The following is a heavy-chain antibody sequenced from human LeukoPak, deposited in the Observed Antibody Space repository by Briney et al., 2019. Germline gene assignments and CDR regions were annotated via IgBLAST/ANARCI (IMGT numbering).Heavy chain of an antibody. Sequence: KASETLSLTFTVSGGSISSYYWSWIRQPPGKGLEWIGYFHNSGTSTYNPSLKSRVTISADTSKNQFSLKLNSLTTADTAVYYCTRGDWSLYYFDYWGQGTLVTVSS. CDR3: TRGDWSLYYFDY. CDR1: GGSISSYY. CDR2: FHNSGTS. J-gene: IGHJ4*02. V-gene: IGHV4-59*01. D-gene: IGHD3/OR15-3a*01.